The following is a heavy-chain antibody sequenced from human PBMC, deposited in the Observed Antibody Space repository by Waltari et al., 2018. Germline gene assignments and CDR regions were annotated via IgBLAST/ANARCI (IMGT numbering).Heavy chain of an antibody. V-gene: IGHV3-74*01. CDR3: ARVARKTYSSPVPGRDYYYGMDV. Sequence: EEQLVESGGGLIQPGESLRVSCAVSGFTFSRYWMNWVRQAPGKGLLLVARINRDGSDTSYADSVKGRFTISRDNARNTVYLQMKSLRAEDTAVYYCARVARKTYSSPVPGRDYYYGMDVWGLGTTVTVSS. J-gene: IGHJ6*02. CDR2: INRDGSDT. CDR1: GFTFSRYW. D-gene: IGHD3-22*01.